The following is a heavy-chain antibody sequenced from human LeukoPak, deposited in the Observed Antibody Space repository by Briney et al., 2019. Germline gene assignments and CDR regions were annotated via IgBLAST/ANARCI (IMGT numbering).Heavy chain of an antibody. D-gene: IGHD2-2*01. CDR1: GYTFTGYY. CDR3: AAHSYCSSTSCYP. J-gene: IGHJ5*02. V-gene: IGHV1-2*02. CDR2: INPNSGGT. Sequence: ASVKVSCKASGYTFTGYYMHWVRQAPGQGLEWMGWINPNSGGTNYAQEFQGRVTMTRDTSISTAYMELSRLRSDDTAVYYCAAHSYCSSTSCYPWGQGTLVTVSS.